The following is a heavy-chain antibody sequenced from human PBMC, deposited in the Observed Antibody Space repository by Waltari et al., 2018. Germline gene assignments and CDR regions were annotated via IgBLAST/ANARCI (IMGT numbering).Heavy chain of an antibody. Sequence: QVQLVQSGAEVNKPGASVPVSCKASGHAFPSYYMHWVRQAPGQGLEWMGWIHPNSGDTYYAQKFQGRVTMTRDTSITTAFMDLSRLRSDDTAVYYCARSYQSGSYWDYWGQGTLVTVSS. V-gene: IGHV1-2*02. D-gene: IGHD1-26*01. J-gene: IGHJ4*02. CDR1: GHAFPSYY. CDR3: ARSYQSGSYWDY. CDR2: IHPNSGDT.